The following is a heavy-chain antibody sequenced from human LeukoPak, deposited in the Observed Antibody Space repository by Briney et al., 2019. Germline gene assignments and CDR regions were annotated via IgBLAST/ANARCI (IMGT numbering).Heavy chain of an antibody. CDR2: IWPDGSFK. CDR1: GFIFSTYG. D-gene: IGHD3-10*01. V-gene: IGHV3-33*01. Sequence: GGCLRLSCAASGFIFSTYGIHWVRQAPGKGLEWVAVIWPDGSFKYYADSVKDRFTISRDNSKHTLWLQMNSLRAEDTGVYFCARAVGPYDYWGQGTPVTVSS. CDR3: ARAVGPYDY. J-gene: IGHJ4*02.